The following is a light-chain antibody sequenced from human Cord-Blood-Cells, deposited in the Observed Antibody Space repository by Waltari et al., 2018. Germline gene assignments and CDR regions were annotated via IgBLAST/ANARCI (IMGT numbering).Light chain of an antibody. V-gene: IGKV3-20*01. CDR1: QSVSSSY. J-gene: IGKJ1*01. Sequence: EIVLTQSPGTLSLSPGERATLSCRASQSVSSSYLAWYQQKPGQAPRLLIYGASSRATGIPDRFRGSGSGTDFTLIISRLEPEDFAVYYCQQSTWTFGQGTKVEIK. CDR2: GAS. CDR3: QQSTWT.